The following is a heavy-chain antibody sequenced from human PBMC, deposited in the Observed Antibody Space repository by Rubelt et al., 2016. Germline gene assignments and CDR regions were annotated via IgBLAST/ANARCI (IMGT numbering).Heavy chain of an antibody. D-gene: IGHD6-13*01. CDR1: GGSFSGYY. CDR2: INHSGST. CDR3: ARSGGSSWYDY. J-gene: IGHJ4*02. V-gene: IGHV4-34*01. Sequence: QVQLQQWGAGLLKPSETLSLTCAVYGGSFSGYYWSWIRQPPGKGLEWIGEINHSGSTNYNPSLKSRVTRSVETSKNQVARKLSSVTAADTAVYYCARSGGSSWYDYWGQGTLVTVSS.